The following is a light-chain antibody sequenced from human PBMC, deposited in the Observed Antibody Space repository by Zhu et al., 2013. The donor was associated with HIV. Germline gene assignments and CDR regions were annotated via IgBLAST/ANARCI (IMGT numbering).Light chain of an antibody. J-gene: IGKJ4*01. CDR3: QQYSNVPLT. Sequence: EIVMSQSPATLSVSPGERATLSCRASQSVSSNLAWYQQKPGQAPRLLIYGASTRATDIPARFSGSGSGTEFTLTISSLQSEDFGIYYCQQYSNVPLTFGGGTNGGDQT. CDR2: GAS. CDR1: QSVSSN. V-gene: IGKV3-15*01.